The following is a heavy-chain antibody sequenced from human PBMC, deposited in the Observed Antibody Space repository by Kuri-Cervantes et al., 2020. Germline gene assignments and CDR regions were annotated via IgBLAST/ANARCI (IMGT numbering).Heavy chain of an antibody. CDR1: GYSISSGYY. J-gene: IGHJ6*03. D-gene: IGHD3-22*01. CDR3: ARDDDTDYYYYYMDV. Sequence: SETLSLTCAVSGYSISSGYYWGWIRQPPGKGLEWTGSIYHSGSTYYNPSLKSRVTISVDTSKNQFSLKLSSVTAADTAVYYCARDDDTDYYYYYMDVWGKGTTVTVSS. V-gene: IGHV4-38-2*02. CDR2: IYHSGST.